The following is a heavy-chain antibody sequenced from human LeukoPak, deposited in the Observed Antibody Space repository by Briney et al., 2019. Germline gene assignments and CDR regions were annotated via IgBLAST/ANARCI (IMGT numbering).Heavy chain of an antibody. Sequence: GGSLRLSCAASGFTFTGYWMSWVRQAPGKGLEWVANIKQDGSEKNYVDSVKGQFTISRDNAKNSLYLQMNSLRAEDTAVYYCAKNRGSAYYADYWGQGTLVTVSS. D-gene: IGHD3-3*01. V-gene: IGHV3-7*01. CDR2: IKQDGSEK. CDR1: GFTFTGYW. J-gene: IGHJ4*02. CDR3: AKNRGSAYYADY.